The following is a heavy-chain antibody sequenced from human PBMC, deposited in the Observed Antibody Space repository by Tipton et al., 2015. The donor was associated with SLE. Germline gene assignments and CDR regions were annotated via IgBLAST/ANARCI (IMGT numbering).Heavy chain of an antibody. CDR2: IYYSGST. J-gene: IGHJ4*02. D-gene: IGHD1-26*01. V-gene: IGHV4-39*01. Sequence: LSCTVSGGSISSSSYYWGWIRQPPGKGLEWIGSIYYSGSTYYNPSFKSRVTISVDTSKNQFSLKLSSVTAADTAVYYCASQRGSYYGIDYWGQGTLVTVSS. CDR1: GGSISSSSYY. CDR3: ASQRGSYYGIDY.